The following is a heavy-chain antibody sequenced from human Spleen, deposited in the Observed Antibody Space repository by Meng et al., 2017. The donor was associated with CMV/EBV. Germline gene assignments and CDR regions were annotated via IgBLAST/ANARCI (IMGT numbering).Heavy chain of an antibody. CDR2: ISSSGYNT. CDR1: GFTFSDFY. CDR3: ARDGYNLAGTYYYYYGMDV. J-gene: IGHJ6*02. Sequence: GESLKISCTASGFTFSDFYMSWIRQGPGKGPEWVSYISSSGYNTHYTDSVKGRFTISRDNAKNSLYLQMNSLRAEDTAVYYCARDGYNLAGTYYYYYGMDVWGQGTTVTVSS. D-gene: IGHD5-24*01. V-gene: IGHV3-11*01.